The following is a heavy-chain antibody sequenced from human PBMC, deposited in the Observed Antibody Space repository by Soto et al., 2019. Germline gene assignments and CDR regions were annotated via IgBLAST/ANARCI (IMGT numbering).Heavy chain of an antibody. CDR2: IIPILGIA. D-gene: IGHD3-9*01. CDR3: ARARGYDILTGYNWFDP. CDR1: GGTFSSYT. Sequence: QVQLVQSGAEVKKPGSSVKVSCKASGGTFSSYTISWVRQAPGQGLEWMGRIIPILGIANYAQKFQGRVTITADKSTSTDYMELSSLRSEDTAVYYCARARGYDILTGYNWFDPWGQGTLVTVSS. V-gene: IGHV1-69*02. J-gene: IGHJ5*02.